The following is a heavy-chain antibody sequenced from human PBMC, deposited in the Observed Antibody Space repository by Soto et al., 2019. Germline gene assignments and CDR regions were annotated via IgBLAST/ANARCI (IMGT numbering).Heavy chain of an antibody. J-gene: IGHJ4*02. CDR2: IHPFGST. CDR1: GDALSGYY. D-gene: IGHD1-1*01. V-gene: IGHV4-34*01. Sequence: SETLSLTCAVYGDALSGYYWILVRQSPGKGLEWVGEIHPFGSTHYNPSLNSRVTMSLDTSKNQFSLKLSSVTAADTAMYFCARGADQYKIAWWGQGSLVTVSS. CDR3: ARGADQYKIAW.